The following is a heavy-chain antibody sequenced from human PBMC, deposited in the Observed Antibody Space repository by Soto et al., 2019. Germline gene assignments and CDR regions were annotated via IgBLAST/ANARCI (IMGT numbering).Heavy chain of an antibody. CDR1: GYTFTGYY. V-gene: IGHV1-2*02. CDR3: ARVKEWPASTWYGMDV. CDR2: INPNSGGT. J-gene: IGHJ6*02. D-gene: IGHD1-26*01. Sequence: QVQLVQSGAEVKKPGASVKVSCKASGYTFTGYYMHWVRQAPGQGLEWMGWINPNSGGTNYAQKFKGRVTMTRDTSISTAYMELSRLRSDDTAVYYCARVKEWPASTWYGMDVWGQGTTVTVSS.